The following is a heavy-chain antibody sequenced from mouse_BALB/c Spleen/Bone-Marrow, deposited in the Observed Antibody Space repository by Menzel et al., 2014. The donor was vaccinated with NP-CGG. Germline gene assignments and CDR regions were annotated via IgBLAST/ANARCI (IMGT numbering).Heavy chain of an antibody. D-gene: IGHD1-1*01. J-gene: IGHJ4*01. CDR1: GYPFTSYW. CDR3: TRYGNIQYYAMDY. Sequence: QVHLQQPGAELVRPGASVQLSCRASGYPFTSYWINWVKQRPGKRLEWIGNIYPSDSYTEYNQRFKDKATLTVAKSSSTAYMQLSSPTSEDPAVYYCTRYGNIQYYAMDYLVQGTSVTVAS. CDR2: IYPSDSYT. V-gene: IGHV1-69*02.